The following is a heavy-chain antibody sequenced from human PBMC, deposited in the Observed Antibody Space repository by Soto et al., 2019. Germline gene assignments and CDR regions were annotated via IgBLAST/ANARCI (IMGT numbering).Heavy chain of an antibody. J-gene: IGHJ6*02. Sequence: ASVKVSCKASGGTFSSYAISWVRQAPGQGLEWMGGIILIFGTANYAQKFQGRVTITADESTSTAYMELSSLRSEDTAVYYCLRGYDISGYYDFSTYHYGMAVWGQGTTVTVSS. CDR1: GGTFSSYA. CDR2: IILIFGTA. CDR3: LRGYDISGYYDFSTYHYGMAV. D-gene: IGHD3-22*01. V-gene: IGHV1-69*13.